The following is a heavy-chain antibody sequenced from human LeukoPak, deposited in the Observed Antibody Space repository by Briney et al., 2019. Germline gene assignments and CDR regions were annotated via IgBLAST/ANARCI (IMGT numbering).Heavy chain of an antibody. Sequence: GGSLRLSCAASGFTFSSYAMHWVRQAPGKGLEWVAVISYDGSNKYYADSVKGRFTISRDNSKNTLYLQMNSLRAEDTAVYYCARVVVATSYYFDYWGQGTLVTVSS. J-gene: IGHJ4*02. CDR1: GFTFSSYA. V-gene: IGHV3-30-3*01. CDR2: ISYDGSNK. CDR3: ARVVVATSYYFDY. D-gene: IGHD2-21*01.